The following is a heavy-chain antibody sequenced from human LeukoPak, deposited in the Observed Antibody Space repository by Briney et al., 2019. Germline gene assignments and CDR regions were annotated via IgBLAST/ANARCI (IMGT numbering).Heavy chain of an antibody. CDR2: ISGSGSLT. V-gene: IGHV3-23*01. J-gene: IGHJ3*02. D-gene: IGHD2-15*01. Sequence: GGSLRLSCAASGFTFSNYAMSWVRQAPGKGLEWVSAISGSGSLTYYADSVEGRFTISRDNSKNTLYLQMNSLRVEDTAVYYCARERGSGKSPYDAFDIWGQGTMVTVSS. CDR1: GFTFSNYA. CDR3: ARERGSGKSPYDAFDI.